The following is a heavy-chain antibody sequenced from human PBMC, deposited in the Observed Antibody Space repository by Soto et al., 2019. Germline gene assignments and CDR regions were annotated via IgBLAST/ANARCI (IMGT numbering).Heavy chain of an antibody. Sequence: XGSLRLSCAASVFTFTNYAMNWVRHSPGKGLEWVSAISGSGVSTYYADSVKGRFTVSRDNSKDTLYLEMNSLRDEDTAKYYCAKVLAVAVAYYYGMDVWGLGTTVTVSS. D-gene: IGHD6-19*01. CDR1: VFTFTNYA. J-gene: IGHJ6*02. CDR3: AKVLAVAVAYYYGMDV. V-gene: IGHV3-23*01. CDR2: ISGSGVST.